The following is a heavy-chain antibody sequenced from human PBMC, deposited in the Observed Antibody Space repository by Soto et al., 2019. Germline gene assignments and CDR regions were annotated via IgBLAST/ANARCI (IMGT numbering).Heavy chain of an antibody. J-gene: IGHJ4*02. CDR1: GFTFSRYA. D-gene: IGHD7-27*01. Sequence: ESGGGVVQPGRSLRLSCVASGFTFSRYAIHWVRQAPGKGLEWAAVISYDGSNKYYADSVKGRFTISRDDSKNTLYLQMNSLRPEDTAVYYCATVSTGDGYWGQGTLVTVSS. CDR3: ATVSTGDGY. CDR2: ISYDGSNK. V-gene: IGHV3-30*04.